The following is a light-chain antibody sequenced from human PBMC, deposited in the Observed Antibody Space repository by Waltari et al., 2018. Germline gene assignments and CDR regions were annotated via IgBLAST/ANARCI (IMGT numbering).Light chain of an antibody. CDR3: QQYDSTPYT. J-gene: IGKJ2*01. V-gene: IGKV3-20*01. CDR2: GAS. Sequence: EIVLTQSPDTLSLSPGDRAALSCRASQSLSSSYLAWYQQKPGQAPRLLIYGASSRATGIPDRFSGSGSETDFTLTISRLEPEDFAVYYCQQYDSTPYTFGQGTKLGIK. CDR1: QSLSSSY.